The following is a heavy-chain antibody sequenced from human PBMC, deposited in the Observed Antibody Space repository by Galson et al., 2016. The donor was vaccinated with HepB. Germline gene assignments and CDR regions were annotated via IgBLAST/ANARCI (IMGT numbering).Heavy chain of an antibody. J-gene: IGHJ6*02. Sequence: SLRLSCAASGFTFGDYAMNWFRQSPGKGLEWVGFIRSKASGGSIEYAASVKGRFTISRDDSRSIAYLQMNSLKTEDTAVYFCTRDPGGTSYDFWSGFYTDYYYYGLGVWGQGTTVTVSS. CDR2: IRSKASGGSI. CDR1: GFTFGDYA. D-gene: IGHD3-3*01. V-gene: IGHV3-49*03. CDR3: TRDPGGTSYDFWSGFYTDYYYYGLGV.